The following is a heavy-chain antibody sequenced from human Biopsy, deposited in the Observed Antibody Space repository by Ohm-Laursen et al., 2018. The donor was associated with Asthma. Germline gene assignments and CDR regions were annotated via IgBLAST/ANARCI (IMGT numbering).Heavy chain of an antibody. D-gene: IGHD4-17*01. CDR1: GGTFSSYS. Sequence: SSVKVSCKASGGTFSSYSVSWVRQAPGQGLEWMGGIIPIFGTANYAQKLQGRVTFTADESTSSAYMELSSLTSEDSAVYYCAREVSTVDYGYYHFAMDVWGQGTTVTVSS. CDR3: AREVSTVDYGYYHFAMDV. V-gene: IGHV1-69*01. J-gene: IGHJ6*02. CDR2: IIPIFGTA.